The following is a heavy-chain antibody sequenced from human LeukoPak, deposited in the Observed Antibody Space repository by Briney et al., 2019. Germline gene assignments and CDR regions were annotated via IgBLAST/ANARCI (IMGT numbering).Heavy chain of an antibody. V-gene: IGHV3-15*01. CDR1: GFTFSSYS. D-gene: IGHD3-10*01. CDR2: IKSKISGGTT. CDR3: TTDAPYYYGWGTKTDAFDL. Sequence: GGSLRLSCAASGFTFSSYSMNWVRQAPGKGLECVGRIKSKISGGTTDYAAPVKGRFTISRDDSKNTLYLQRNSLKTEDTAVYYCTTDAPYYYGWGTKTDAFDLWGQGTMVTVSS. J-gene: IGHJ3*01.